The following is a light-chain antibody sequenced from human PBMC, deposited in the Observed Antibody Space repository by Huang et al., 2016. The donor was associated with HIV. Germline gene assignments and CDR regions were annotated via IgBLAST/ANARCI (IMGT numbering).Light chain of an antibody. CDR3: QQSYSTPTGWT. V-gene: IGKV1-39*01. CDR1: QSISSY. J-gene: IGKJ1*01. Sequence: DLQMTQSPSSLSASVGDRVTITCRASQSISSYFNWYQQKPGKAPKLLIYAASSLQRGVPSRFRGSGSGTDFTLTISSLQPEDFATYYCQQSYSTPTGWTVGQGTKVEIK. CDR2: AAS.